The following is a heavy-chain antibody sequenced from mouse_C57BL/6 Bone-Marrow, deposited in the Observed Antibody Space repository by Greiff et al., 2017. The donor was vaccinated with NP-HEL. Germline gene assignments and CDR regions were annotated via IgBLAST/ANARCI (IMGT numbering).Heavy chain of an antibody. CDR2: IYPGSGST. J-gene: IGHJ2*01. D-gene: IGHD2-4*01. V-gene: IGHV1-55*01. CDR3: AREEGIYYDYDY. CDR1: GYTFTSYW. Sequence: QVQLQQPGAELVKPGASVKMSCKASGYTFTSYWITWVKQRPGQGLEWIGDIYPGSGSTNYNEKFKSKATLTVDTSSSPAYMQLSSLTSEDSAVYFCAREEGIYYDYDYWGQGTTLTVSS.